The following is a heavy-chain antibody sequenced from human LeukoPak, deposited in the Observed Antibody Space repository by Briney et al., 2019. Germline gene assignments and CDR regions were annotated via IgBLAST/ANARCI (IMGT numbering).Heavy chain of an antibody. J-gene: IGHJ4*02. Sequence: SVKVSCKASGYTFTSYAISWVRQAPGQGLEWMGGIIPIFGTANYAQKFQGRVTITADESTSTAYMELSSLRSEDTAVYYCARERGGYDLESYFGYWGQGTLVTVSS. D-gene: IGHD5-12*01. CDR2: IIPIFGTA. CDR1: GYTFTSYA. V-gene: IGHV1-69*13. CDR3: ARERGGYDLESYFGY.